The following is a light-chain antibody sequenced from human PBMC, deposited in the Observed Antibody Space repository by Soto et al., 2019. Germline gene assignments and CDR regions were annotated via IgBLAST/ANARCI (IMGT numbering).Light chain of an antibody. Sequence: EIVMTQSPASLSVSPGDGSTLSCRASQSVASNVAWYQQKPGQGPRLLIHAASTRAVGVPARFSGSGSGTDFTLTISSLQSEDFAVYYCQHYNNWPPQYTFGQGTKLQIK. V-gene: IGKV3-15*01. J-gene: IGKJ2*01. CDR2: AAS. CDR1: QSVASN. CDR3: QHYNNWPPQYT.